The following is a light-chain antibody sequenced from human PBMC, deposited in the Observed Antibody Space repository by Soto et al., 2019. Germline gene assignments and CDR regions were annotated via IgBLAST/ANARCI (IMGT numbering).Light chain of an antibody. CDR3: QQSYSTPLT. V-gene: IGKV1-39*01. CDR1: QSISSY. Sequence: DIQMTQSPSSLSASVGERVTITCRASQSISSYLNWYQQKPGKAPKLLIYAASSLQSGVSSRFSGSGSGTDFTLTISSLQPEDFATYYCQQSYSTPLTFGGGTKVDIK. J-gene: IGKJ4*01. CDR2: AAS.